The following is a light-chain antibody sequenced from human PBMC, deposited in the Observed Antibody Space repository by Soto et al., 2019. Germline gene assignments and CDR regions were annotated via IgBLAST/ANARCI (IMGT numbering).Light chain of an antibody. V-gene: IGKV3-15*01. CDR1: LSVTTN. J-gene: IGKJ4*01. Sequence: EIVLTQSPATLSVSPGERVTISCRASLSVTTNLAWYQHKPGQAPRLLISGASTGATGVPARFSGSGSGTEFTLSINSLQSEDFAVYYCQQYDEWPVTFGGGTKVEIK. CDR3: QQYDEWPVT. CDR2: GAS.